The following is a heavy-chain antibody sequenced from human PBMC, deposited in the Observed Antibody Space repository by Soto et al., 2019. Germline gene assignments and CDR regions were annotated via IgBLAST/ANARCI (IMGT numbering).Heavy chain of an antibody. D-gene: IGHD3-3*01. CDR1: GFTFSSYW. CDR3: ARDGFWSAYYYYMDV. J-gene: IGHJ6*03. V-gene: IGHV3-7*01. CDR2: IKQDGSEK. Sequence: GGSLRLSCAASGFTFSSYWMSWVRQAPGKGLEWVANIKQDGSEKYYVDSVKGRFTISRDNAKNSLYLQMNSLRAEDTAVYYCARDGFWSAYYYYMDVWGKGTTVTVSS.